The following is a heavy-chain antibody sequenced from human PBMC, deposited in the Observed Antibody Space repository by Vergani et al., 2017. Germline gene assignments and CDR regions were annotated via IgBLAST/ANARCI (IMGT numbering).Heavy chain of an antibody. CDR2: INAGNGNT. D-gene: IGHD1-26*01. CDR3: VRDRKINSGSYPNSWFDP. V-gene: IGHV1-3*01. J-gene: IGHJ5*02. Sequence: QVQLVQSGAEVKKPGASVKVSCKASGYTFTSYAMHWVRQAPGQRLEWMGWINAGNGNTKYSQKFQGRVTITRDTSASTAYMELSSLRSEDTAVYYCVRDRKINSGSYPNSWFDPWGQGTLVTVSS. CDR1: GYTFTSYA.